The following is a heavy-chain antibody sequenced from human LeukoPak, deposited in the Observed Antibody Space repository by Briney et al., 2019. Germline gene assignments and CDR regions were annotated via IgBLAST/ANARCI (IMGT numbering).Heavy chain of an antibody. D-gene: IGHD3-9*01. Sequence: GGSLRLSCAASGFTFSTYTMNWVRQAPGKGLEWVSSISSSSYFIYYADSVKGRFTISRDNAKNSLYLQMNSLRAEDTAVYYCARMVILTGYAFDIWGQGTMVTVSS. CDR1: GFTFSTYT. CDR2: ISSSSYFI. V-gene: IGHV3-21*01. CDR3: ARMVILTGYAFDI. J-gene: IGHJ3*02.